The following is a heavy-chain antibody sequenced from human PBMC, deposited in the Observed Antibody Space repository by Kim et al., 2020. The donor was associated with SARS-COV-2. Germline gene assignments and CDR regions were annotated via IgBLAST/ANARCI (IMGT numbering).Heavy chain of an antibody. CDR1: GFTFSSYG. CDR3: AKNTYRGSYCPDY. CDR2: ISYDGSNK. V-gene: IGHV3-30*18. D-gene: IGHD1-26*01. J-gene: IGHJ4*02. Sequence: GGSLRLSCAASGFTFSSYGMHWVRQAPGKGLEWVAVISYDGSNKYYADSVKGRFTISRDNAKNTMYLQMNRLRGEDTAVYYCAKNTYRGSYCPDYWGQGTRVPVSS.